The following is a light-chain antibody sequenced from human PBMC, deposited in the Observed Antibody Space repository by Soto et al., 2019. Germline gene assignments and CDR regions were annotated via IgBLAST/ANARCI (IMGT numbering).Light chain of an antibody. CDR3: NSYASGNARV. V-gene: IGLV2-11*01. CDR2: DVS. CDR1: SSDVGGYNY. J-gene: IGLJ1*01. Sequence: QSALTQPRSVSGSPGQSVTISCTGTSSDVGGYNYVSWYQQHPGKAPKLMIYDVSKRPSGVPDRFSGSKSGNTASLTISGLQAEDEADYYCNSYASGNARVFGTGTKVT.